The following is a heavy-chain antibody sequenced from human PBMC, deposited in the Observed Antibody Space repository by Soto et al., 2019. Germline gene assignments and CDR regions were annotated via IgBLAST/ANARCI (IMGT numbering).Heavy chain of an antibody. CDR1: GYTFTSYY. V-gene: IGHV1-46*01. Sequence: ASVKVSCKSSGYTFTSYYMHWVRQAPGQGLEWKGKINPSGGSTSYAQEFQGRITMTRDTSTSTVYIELSSLRSEDTAVYYCARVLDTAMVTPGYYYGMDVWGQGTTVTVSS. J-gene: IGHJ6*02. D-gene: IGHD5-18*01. CDR3: ARVLDTAMVTPGYYYGMDV. CDR2: INPSGGST.